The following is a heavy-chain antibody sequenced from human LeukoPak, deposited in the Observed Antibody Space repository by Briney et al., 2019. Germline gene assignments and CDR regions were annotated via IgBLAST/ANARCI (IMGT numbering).Heavy chain of an antibody. J-gene: IGHJ6*02. V-gene: IGHV3-53*01. CDR2: IYSGGST. Sequence: PGGSLRLSCAASGFTFSSYGMNWVRQAPGKGLEWVSVIYSGGSTYYADSVKGRFTISRDNSKNTLYLQMNSLRAEDTAVYYCAREPPPPYCSSTSCSYYYYGMDVWGQGTTVTVSS. CDR1: GFTFSSYG. CDR3: AREPPPPYCSSTSCSYYYYGMDV. D-gene: IGHD2-2*01.